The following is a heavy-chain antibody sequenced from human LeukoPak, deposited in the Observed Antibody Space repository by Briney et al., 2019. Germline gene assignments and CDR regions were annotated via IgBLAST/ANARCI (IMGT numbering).Heavy chain of an antibody. J-gene: IGHJ4*02. V-gene: IGHV3-74*01. CDR1: GFXFSTSW. CDR2: INGDGSTS. Sequence: PGGSLRLSCAASGFXFSTSWIYWVRQAPGKGLVWVSHINGDGSTSKYADSVKGRFTISRDNAKNTLYLQMNSLRADDTAMYYCARDSSGPFEYWGQGTLVTVS. CDR3: ARDSSGPFEY. D-gene: IGHD6-19*01.